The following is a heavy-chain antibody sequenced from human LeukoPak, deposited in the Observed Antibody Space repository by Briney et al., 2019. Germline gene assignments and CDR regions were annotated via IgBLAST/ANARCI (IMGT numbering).Heavy chain of an antibody. D-gene: IGHD3-22*01. V-gene: IGHV1-18*01. Sequence: ASVKVSCKASGYTFTSYGVTWVRQAPGQGLEWMGWISPYNAITNYAQKLQGRVTMTTDTSTSTAYMELRSLRSDDTAVYYCAREGSSGYSMQVDYWGQGTLVTVSS. CDR2: ISPYNAIT. J-gene: IGHJ4*02. CDR1: GYTFTSYG. CDR3: AREGSSGYSMQVDY.